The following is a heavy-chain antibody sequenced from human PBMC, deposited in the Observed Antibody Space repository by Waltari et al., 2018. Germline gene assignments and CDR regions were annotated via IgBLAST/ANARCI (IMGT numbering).Heavy chain of an antibody. D-gene: IGHD3-22*01. J-gene: IGHJ4*02. Sequence: EVQLVESGGGLVQPGGSLRLSCAASGFTFSSYWMSWVRQAPGKGLDGVANIKQDGSEKYYVDSVKGRFTISRDNAKNSLYLQMNSLRAEDTAVYYCAREYYDSSGHIDYWGQGTLVTVSS. CDR3: AREYYDSSGHIDY. CDR2: IKQDGSEK. CDR1: GFTFSSYW. V-gene: IGHV3-7*04.